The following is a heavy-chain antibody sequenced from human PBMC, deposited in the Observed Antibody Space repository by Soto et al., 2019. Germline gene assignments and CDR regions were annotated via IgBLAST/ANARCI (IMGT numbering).Heavy chain of an antibody. J-gene: IGHJ4*02. V-gene: IGHV4-31*03. D-gene: IGHD4-17*01. CDR2: IFYSGPT. CDR1: GDSIKRGGYF. Sequence: PSDTLSLICTVSGDSIKRGGYFVNGIRHHPGKALEGIGYIFYSGPTFYNPSLKSRLSISVDTPNNQFALNVTAVSASGTDVCFCARGRRRWRYFDYWGQGALVT. CDR3: ARGRRRWRYFDY.